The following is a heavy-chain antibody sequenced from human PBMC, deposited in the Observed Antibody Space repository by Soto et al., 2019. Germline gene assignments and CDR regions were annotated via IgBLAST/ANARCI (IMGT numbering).Heavy chain of an antibody. Sequence: EVELVESGGGLVKPGGSLRLSCAASGFTFSSYTMIWVRQAPGKGLEWVSSISSSSSYIYYADSMKGRFTISRDNAKNSLYLQMDSLRVEDTAVYYCARDRQQLYSIDVWRKGTTVTVSS. J-gene: IGHJ6*03. V-gene: IGHV3-21*01. CDR3: ARDRQQLYSIDV. CDR1: GFTFSSYT. D-gene: IGHD1-1*01. CDR2: ISSSSSYI.